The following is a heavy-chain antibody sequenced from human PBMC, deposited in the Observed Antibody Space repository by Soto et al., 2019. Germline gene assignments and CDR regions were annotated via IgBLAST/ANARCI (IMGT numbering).Heavy chain of an antibody. CDR3: ARVVVVVAMTESYYGMDV. D-gene: IGHD2-15*01. Sequence: SETLSLTCTVSGGSISSGGYYWSWIRQHPGKGLEWIGYIYYSGSTYYNPSLKSRVTISVDTSKNQFSLKLSSVTAADTAVYYCARVVVVVAMTESYYGMDVWGQGTTVT. CDR2: IYYSGST. CDR1: GGSISSGGYY. J-gene: IGHJ6*02. V-gene: IGHV4-31*03.